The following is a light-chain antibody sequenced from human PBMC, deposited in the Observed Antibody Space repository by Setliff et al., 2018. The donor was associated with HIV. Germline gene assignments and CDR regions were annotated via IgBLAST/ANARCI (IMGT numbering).Light chain of an antibody. Sequence: QSVLTQPPSASGTPGQRVTISCSGSNSNIGSNTVNWYQQLPGTAPKLFIYSNDQRPSGVPDRFSGSKSGTSASLAISGLQSEDEANYYCVAWDDRLNGFYVFGTGTKVTVL. CDR1: NSNIGSNT. V-gene: IGLV1-44*01. CDR3: VAWDDRLNGFYV. J-gene: IGLJ1*01. CDR2: SND.